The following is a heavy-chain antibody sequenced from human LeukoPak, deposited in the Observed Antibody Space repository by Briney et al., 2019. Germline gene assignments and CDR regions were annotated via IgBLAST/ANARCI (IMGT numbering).Heavy chain of an antibody. CDR2: IWYDGNNK. CDR1: GFTFSTYG. D-gene: IGHD3-10*01. Sequence: GGSLRLSCAASGFTFSTYGVNWVRQAPGKGLEWVAIIWYDGNNKYYADSVKARFTISRDNSKNTLYLQVNSLRADDTAVYYCAKSYDNHNWYFHLWGRGTLVTVSS. J-gene: IGHJ2*01. CDR3: AKSYDNHNWYFHL. V-gene: IGHV3-33*06.